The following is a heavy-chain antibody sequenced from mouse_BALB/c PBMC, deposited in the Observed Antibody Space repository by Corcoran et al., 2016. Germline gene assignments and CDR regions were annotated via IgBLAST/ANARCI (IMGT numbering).Heavy chain of an antibody. CDR3: ATVNSNYFDY. CDR1: GYTFTSYV. CDR2: INPYNDGT. D-gene: IGHD1-3*01. Sequence: EVQLQQSGPELVKPGASVKMSCKASGYTFTSYVMHWVKQKPGQGLEWIGYINPYNDGTKYNEKVKGKATLTSDKSSSTAYMELSSLTSEDSAVYYFATVNSNYFDYWGQGTTLTVSS. V-gene: IGHV1S136*01. J-gene: IGHJ2*01.